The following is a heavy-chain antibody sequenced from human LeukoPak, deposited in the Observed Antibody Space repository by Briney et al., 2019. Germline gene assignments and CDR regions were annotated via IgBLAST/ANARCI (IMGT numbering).Heavy chain of an antibody. D-gene: IGHD4-17*01. Sequence: SETLSLTCAVSSGSISSSNWWSWVRQPPGKGLEWIGEIYHSGSTNYNPSLKNRVTISIDKSKNQFSPKMNSVTAADTAIYFCGAGDSYYFDYWGQGTLVTVSS. CDR3: GAGDSYYFDY. J-gene: IGHJ4*02. V-gene: IGHV4-4*02. CDR1: SGSISSSNW. CDR2: IYHSGST.